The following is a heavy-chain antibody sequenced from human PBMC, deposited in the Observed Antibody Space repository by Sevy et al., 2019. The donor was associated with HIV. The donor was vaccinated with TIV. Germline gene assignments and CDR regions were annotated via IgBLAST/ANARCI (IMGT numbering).Heavy chain of an antibody. J-gene: IGHJ4*02. CDR1: GFTFCDYA. CDR2: LKSKADGGTV. D-gene: IGHD1-1*01. V-gene: IGHV3-49*04. CDR3: TRWKGLQSIFDY. Sequence: GGSLRLSCTTSGFTFCDYAMNWVRQAPGKGLEWVAFLKSKADGGTVDHAASVKGRFTISREDSKSIPYLQMNDLTTDDTGVYYCTRWKGLQSIFDYWGQGALVTVSS.